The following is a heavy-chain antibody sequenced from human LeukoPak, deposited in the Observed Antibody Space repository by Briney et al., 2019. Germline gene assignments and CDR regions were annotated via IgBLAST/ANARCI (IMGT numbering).Heavy chain of an antibody. J-gene: IGHJ6*03. D-gene: IGHD6-6*01. CDR1: GYTFTSYY. CDR2: INPSGGSI. Sequence: ASVKVSCKASGYTFTSYYMHWVRQAPGQGLEWMGIINPSGGSISYAQKFQGRVTMTRDTSTSTVYMELSSLRSEDTAVYYCAREAIAARPPYYYLYYMDVWGKGTTVTVSS. CDR3: AREAIAARPPYYYLYYMDV. V-gene: IGHV1-46*01.